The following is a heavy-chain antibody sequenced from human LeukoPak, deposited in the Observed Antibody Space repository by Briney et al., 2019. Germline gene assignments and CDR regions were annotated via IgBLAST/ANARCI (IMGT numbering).Heavy chain of an antibody. CDR2: IYPGDSDT. V-gene: IGHV5-51*01. Sequence: GESLKISCKGSGYSFTSYWIGRVRQMPGKGLEWMGIIYPGDSDTRYSPSFQGQVTISADKSISTAYLQWSSLKASDTAMYYCASGTKDVLRYFDWSMDVWGKGTTVTVSS. J-gene: IGHJ6*04. D-gene: IGHD3-9*01. CDR3: ASGTKDVLRYFDWSMDV. CDR1: GYSFTSYW.